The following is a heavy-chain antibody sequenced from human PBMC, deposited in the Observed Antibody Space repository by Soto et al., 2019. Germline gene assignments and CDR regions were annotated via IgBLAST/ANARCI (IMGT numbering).Heavy chain of an antibody. J-gene: IGHJ5*02. D-gene: IGHD2-2*01. CDR1: GGSFSDYSHF. Sequence: SETLSLTCAVYGGSFSDYSHFWGWIRQPPGKGLEWIGEIDHSGNTNYNPSLKSRVTISLDTSKNQFSLKVNSVTAADTAVYYCARVPDRWGQGTLVTVSS. CDR2: IDHSGNT. CDR3: ARVPDR. V-gene: IGHV4-34*01.